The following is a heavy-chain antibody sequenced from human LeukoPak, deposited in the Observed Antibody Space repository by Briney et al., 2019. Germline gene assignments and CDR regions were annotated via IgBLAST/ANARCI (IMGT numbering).Heavy chain of an antibody. CDR2: IYYSGST. CDR1: GGSISSSSYY. Sequence: SETLSLTCTVSGGSISSSSYYWGWIRQPPGKGLEWIGSIYYSGSTYYNPSLKSRVTISVDTSKNQFSLKLSSVTAADTAVYYCARDPYYYDRMDVWGQGTTVTVSS. D-gene: IGHD3-22*01. J-gene: IGHJ6*02. CDR3: ARDPYYYDRMDV. V-gene: IGHV4-39*07.